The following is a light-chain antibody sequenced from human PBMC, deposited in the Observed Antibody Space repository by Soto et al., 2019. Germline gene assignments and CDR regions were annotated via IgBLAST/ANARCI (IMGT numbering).Light chain of an antibody. CDR2: AAS. CDR1: EDIGNY. CDR3: QRYNNALRT. V-gene: IGKV1-27*01. J-gene: IGKJ1*01. Sequence: DIQMTQSPSSLSASVGDRVTITCRASEDIGNYLAWYRQKPGKVPKLLIFAASTLQSGVPSRFSGSGSGTDFTLTISSLQPEDVATYYCQRYNNALRTFGQGTKVDIK.